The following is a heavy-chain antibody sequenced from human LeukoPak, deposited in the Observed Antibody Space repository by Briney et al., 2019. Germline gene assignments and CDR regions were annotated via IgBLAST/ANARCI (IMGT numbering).Heavy chain of an antibody. CDR1: GGSISSGDYY. CDR3: ASKPQKYYYDSSGPSWDY. Sequence: KPSETLSLTCTVSGGSISSGDYYWSWIRQPPGKGLEWIGYIYYSGSTYYNPSLKSRVTISVDTSKNQFSLKLSSVTAADTAVYYCASKPQKYYYDSSGPSWDYWGQGTLVTVSS. J-gene: IGHJ4*02. V-gene: IGHV4-30-4*01. D-gene: IGHD3-22*01. CDR2: IYYSGST.